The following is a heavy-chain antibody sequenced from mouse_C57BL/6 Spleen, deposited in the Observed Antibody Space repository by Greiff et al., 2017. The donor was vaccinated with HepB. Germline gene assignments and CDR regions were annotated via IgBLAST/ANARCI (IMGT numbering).Heavy chain of an antibody. V-gene: IGHV1-26*01. CDR3: ARGDYYGSSGYAMDY. CDR2: INPNNGGT. J-gene: IGHJ4*01. Sequence: EVQLQQSGPELVKPGASVKISCKASGYTFTDYYMNWVKQSHGKSLEWIGDINPNNGGTSYNQKFKGKATLTVDKSSSTAYMELRSLTSEDSAVYYCARGDYYGSSGYAMDYWGQGTSVTVSS. CDR1: GYTFTDYY. D-gene: IGHD1-1*01.